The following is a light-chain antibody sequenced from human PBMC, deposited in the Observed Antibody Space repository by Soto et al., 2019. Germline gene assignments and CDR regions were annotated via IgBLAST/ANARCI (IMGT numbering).Light chain of an antibody. CDR2: EVI. CDR1: SSDVGGSNY. CDR3: SSYTASKTVV. V-gene: IGLV2-14*01. J-gene: IGLJ2*01. Sequence: QSALTQPASVSGSPGQSITISCTGTSSDVGGSNYVSWYQQHPGKAPRLVIFEVINRPSGVSYRFSGSKSGNTASLTISGLQAGDEADYYCSSYTASKTVVFGGGTKVTVL.